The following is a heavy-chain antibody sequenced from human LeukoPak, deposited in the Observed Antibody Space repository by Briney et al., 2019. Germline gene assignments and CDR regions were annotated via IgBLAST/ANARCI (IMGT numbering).Heavy chain of an antibody. Sequence: GGSLRLSCAASGFTFSSYSMNWVRQAPGKGLEWVSYISSSSTIYYADSVKGRFTISRDNAKNSLYLQMNSLRAEDTAVYYCASPTGPIDYWGQGTLVTVSS. CDR3: ASPTGPIDY. CDR1: GFTFSSYS. CDR2: ISSSSTI. J-gene: IGHJ4*02. V-gene: IGHV3-48*01. D-gene: IGHD1-14*01.